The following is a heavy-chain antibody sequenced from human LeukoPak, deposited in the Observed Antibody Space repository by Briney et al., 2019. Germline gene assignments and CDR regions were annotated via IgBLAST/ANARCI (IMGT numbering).Heavy chain of an antibody. D-gene: IGHD6-19*01. J-gene: IGHJ4*02. V-gene: IGHV3-66*01. CDR1: GFTVSSIY. CDR3: VRADYSRGCRY. CDR2: IYSGGST. Sequence: PGGSLRLSCAASGFTVSSIYRTWVRQAPGKGLEWVSDIYSGGSTYYADSVKGRFTLSRDNSKNTLFLQMSSLRAEDTAVYYCVRADYSRGCRYWGQGTLVTVSS.